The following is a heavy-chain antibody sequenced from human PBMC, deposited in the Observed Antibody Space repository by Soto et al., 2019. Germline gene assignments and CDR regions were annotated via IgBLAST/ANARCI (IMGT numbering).Heavy chain of an antibody. V-gene: IGHV1-69*02. CDR3: ARTPTLGYCSGGSCYRIHAFDI. CDR1: GGTFSSYT. J-gene: IGHJ3*02. CDR2: IIPILGIA. Sequence: SVKVSCKASGGTFSSYTISWVRQAPGQGLEWMGRIIPILGIANYAQKFQGRVTITADKSTSTAYMELSSLRSEDTAVYYCARTPTLGYCSGGSCYRIHAFDIWGQGTMVTVSS. D-gene: IGHD2-15*01.